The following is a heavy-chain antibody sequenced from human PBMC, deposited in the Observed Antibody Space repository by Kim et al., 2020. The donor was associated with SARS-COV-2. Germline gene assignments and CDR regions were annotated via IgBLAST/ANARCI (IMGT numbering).Heavy chain of an antibody. D-gene: IGHD2-21*02. CDR3: TTGDDVVTAYSGLDY. Sequence: AHRKGRFTISRDDSKNTLYLQMNSLKTEDTAVYYCTTGDDVVTAYSGLDYWGQGTLVTVSS. V-gene: IGHV3-15*01. J-gene: IGHJ4*02.